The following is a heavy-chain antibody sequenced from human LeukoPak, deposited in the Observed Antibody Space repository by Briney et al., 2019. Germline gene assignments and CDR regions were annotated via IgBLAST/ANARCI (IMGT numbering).Heavy chain of an antibody. CDR3: AKEIGVPFGVLIIGYMDV. J-gene: IGHJ6*03. CDR1: GGSISSYY. Sequence: SDTLSLTCTGSGGSISSYYWCWIRQPAEKGVKWIGRISASWRTNYNPSLKRRVTISVNTSKNQFSLKLSCVTAVDTAVYYCAKEIGVPFGVLIIGYMDVWGKGTTVIVSS. D-gene: IGHD3-3*01. V-gene: IGHV4-4*07. CDR2: ISASWRT.